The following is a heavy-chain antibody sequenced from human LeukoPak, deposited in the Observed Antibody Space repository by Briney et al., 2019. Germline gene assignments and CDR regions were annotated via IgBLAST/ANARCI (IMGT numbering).Heavy chain of an antibody. V-gene: IGHV3-53*01. D-gene: IGHD3-10*01. CDR1: GFTVSSNY. Sequence: GGSLRLSCAASGFTVSSNYMSWVRQAPGEGLEWVSVIYSGGSTYYADSVKGRFTISRDNSKNTLYLQMNSLRAEDTAVYYCARDQGLLWFGELSAFDIWGQGTMVTVSS. CDR2: IYSGGST. CDR3: ARDQGLLWFGELSAFDI. J-gene: IGHJ3*02.